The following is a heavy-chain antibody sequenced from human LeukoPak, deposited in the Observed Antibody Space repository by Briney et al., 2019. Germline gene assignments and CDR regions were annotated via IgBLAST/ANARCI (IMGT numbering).Heavy chain of an antibody. CDR3: AKDRDPLTMVRGVIPDYFDY. D-gene: IGHD3-10*01. V-gene: IGHV3-30*02. J-gene: IGHJ4*02. Sequence: GGSLRLSCAASGFTFSSYGMHWVRQAPGKGLEWVAFIRYDGSNKYYADSMKGRFTISRDNSKNTLYLQMNSLRAEDTAVYYCAKDRDPLTMVRGVIPDYFDYWGQGTLVTVSS. CDR1: GFTFSSYG. CDR2: IRYDGSNK.